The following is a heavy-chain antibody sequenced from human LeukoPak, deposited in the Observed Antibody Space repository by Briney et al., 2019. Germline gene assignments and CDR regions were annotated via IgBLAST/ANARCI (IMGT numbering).Heavy chain of an antibody. D-gene: IGHD3-10*01. CDR3: ARDVPYYYGSGSYFYGMDV. Sequence: ASVKVSCKASGYTFTSYGIIWVRQAPGQGLEWMGWISAYNGNTNYAQKLQGRVTMTTDTSTSTAYMELRSPRSDDTAVYYCARDVPYYYGSGSYFYGMDVWGQGNTVTVSS. J-gene: IGHJ6*02. CDR1: GYTFTSYG. CDR2: ISAYNGNT. V-gene: IGHV1-18*01.